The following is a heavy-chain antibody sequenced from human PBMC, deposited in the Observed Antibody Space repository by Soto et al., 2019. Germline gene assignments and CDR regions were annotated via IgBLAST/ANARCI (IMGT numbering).Heavy chain of an antibody. CDR3: ARVDLIVVVVAATPALLGNWFDP. D-gene: IGHD2-15*01. V-gene: IGHV4-30-4*01. CDR2: IYYSGST. J-gene: IGHJ5*02. CDR1: GGSISSGDYY. Sequence: PSETLSLTCTVSGGSISSGDYYWSWIRQPPGKGLEWIGYIYYSGSTYYNPSLKSRVTISVDTSKNQFSLKLSSVTAADTAVYYCARVDLIVVVVAATPALLGNWFDPWGQGTLVTVSS.